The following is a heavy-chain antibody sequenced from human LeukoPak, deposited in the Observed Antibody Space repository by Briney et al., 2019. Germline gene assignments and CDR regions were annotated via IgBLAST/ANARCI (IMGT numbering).Heavy chain of an antibody. Sequence: GGSLRLSCAASGFTFSSYWVHWVRQAPGKGLVWVSRINSDGSSTSYADSVKGRFTISRDNAKNTLYLQMYSLRAEDTAVYYCARASVAGTLIGYWGQGTLVTVSS. V-gene: IGHV3-74*01. CDR3: ARASVAGTLIGY. CDR1: GFTFSSYW. CDR2: INSDGSST. D-gene: IGHD6-19*01. J-gene: IGHJ4*02.